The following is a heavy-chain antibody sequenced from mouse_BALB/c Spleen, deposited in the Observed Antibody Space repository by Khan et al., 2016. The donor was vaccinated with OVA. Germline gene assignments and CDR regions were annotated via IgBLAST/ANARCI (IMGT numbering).Heavy chain of an antibody. CDR3: GRKSGSDFDY. CDR1: GYSFTGYF. D-gene: IGHD1-3*01. CDR2: INPHIGET. Sequence: VQLQQSGPELVKPGASVKISCKASGYSFTGYFMNWVMQSHGKSLEWIGRINPHIGETFYNQKFKDKATLTVDESSRTAHMELRSLAPADSAVNYSGRKSGSDFDYWGQGTTLTVSS. V-gene: IGHV1-20*02. J-gene: IGHJ2*01.